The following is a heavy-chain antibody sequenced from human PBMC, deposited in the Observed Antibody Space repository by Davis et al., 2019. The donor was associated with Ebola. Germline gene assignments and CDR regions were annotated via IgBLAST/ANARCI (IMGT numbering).Heavy chain of an antibody. CDR1: TFTFSTYS. Sequence: GESLKISCAVSTFTFSTYSMNWVRQAPGKGLEWVSSISGNSFYIYYAASVKGRFTISRDNAKNSLYLQMNSLRVEDTAVYYCAGGKDSTGWYGDDAFDFWGQGTMVTVSS. J-gene: IGHJ3*01. CDR3: AGGKDSTGWYGDDAFDF. CDR2: ISGNSFYI. D-gene: IGHD6-19*01. V-gene: IGHV3-21*01.